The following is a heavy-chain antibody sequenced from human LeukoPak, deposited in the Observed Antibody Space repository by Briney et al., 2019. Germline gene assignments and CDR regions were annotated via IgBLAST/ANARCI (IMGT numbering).Heavy chain of an antibody. CDR1: GFTFSSYA. D-gene: IGHD3-16*02. CDR3: AREPQIVPLRLDY. Sequence: GESLRLSCAASGFTFSSYAMHWVRQAPGKGLEWVAVISYDGSNKYYADSVKGRFTISRDNSKNTLYLQMNSLRAEDTAVYYCAREPQIVPLRLDYWGQGTLVTVSS. J-gene: IGHJ4*02. V-gene: IGHV3-30-3*01. CDR2: ISYDGSNK.